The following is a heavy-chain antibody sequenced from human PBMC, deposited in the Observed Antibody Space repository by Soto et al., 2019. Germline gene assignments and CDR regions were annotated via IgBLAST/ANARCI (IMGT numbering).Heavy chain of an antibody. CDR3: ARGNALDV. CDR1: GDSVPSDITS. CDR2: TYYRSKWFH. Sequence: SQTLSLTCVISGDSVPSDITSWNWIRQSPSRGLEWLGRTYYRSKWFHDYAASVKSRITINPDTSKNQFSLELNSMTPEDTTVYYCARGNALDVWGQGTVVTVSS. J-gene: IGHJ3*01. V-gene: IGHV6-1*01. D-gene: IGHD6-13*01.